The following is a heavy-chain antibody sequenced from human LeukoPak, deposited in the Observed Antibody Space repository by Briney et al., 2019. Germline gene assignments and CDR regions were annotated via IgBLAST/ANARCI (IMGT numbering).Heavy chain of an antibody. CDR3: ARDSLYYYDSSGESIFDY. CDR1: GYTFTSYA. CDR2: INAGNGNT. J-gene: IGHJ4*02. V-gene: IGHV1-3*01. Sequence: ASVKVSCKASGYTFTSYAMHWVRQAPGQRLEWMGWINAGNGNTKYSQKFQGRVTITRDTSASTVYMELSSLRSEGTAVYYCARDSLYYYDSSGESIFDYWGQGTLVTVSS. D-gene: IGHD3-22*01.